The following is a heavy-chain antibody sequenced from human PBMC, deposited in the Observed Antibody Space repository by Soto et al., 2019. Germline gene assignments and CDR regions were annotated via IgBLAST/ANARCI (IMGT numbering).Heavy chain of an antibody. CDR1: GYSFTSYW. V-gene: IGHV5-51*01. D-gene: IGHD2-15*01. CDR3: ARQSPGYCSGGSCPRFDY. CDR2: IYPGDSDT. J-gene: IGHJ4*02. Sequence: GESLKISCKGSGYSFTSYWFGWVRQMPGKGLEWMGIIYPGDSDTRYSPSFQGQVTISADKSISTAYLQWSSLKASDTAMYYCARQSPGYCSGGSCPRFDYWGQGTLVTVSS.